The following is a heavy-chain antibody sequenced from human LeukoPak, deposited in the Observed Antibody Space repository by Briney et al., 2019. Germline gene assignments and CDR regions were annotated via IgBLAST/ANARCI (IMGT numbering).Heavy chain of an antibody. V-gene: IGHV1-69*04. CDR2: IIPILGIA. CDR1: GGTFSSYA. CDR3: ARAPRYCSGGSCCDY. J-gene: IGHJ4*02. Sequence: SVKVSCKASGGTFSSYAISWVRQAPGQGLEWMGRIIPILGIANYAQKFQGRVTITADKSTSTVYMELSSLRSEDTAVYYCARAPRYCSGGSCCDYWGQGTLVTVSS. D-gene: IGHD2-15*01.